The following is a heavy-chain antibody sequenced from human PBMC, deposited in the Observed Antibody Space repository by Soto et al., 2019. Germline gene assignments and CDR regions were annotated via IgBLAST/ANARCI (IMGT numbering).Heavy chain of an antibody. V-gene: IGHV1-69*12. CDR2: IIPIFGTA. D-gene: IGHD3-10*01. CDR1: GGTFSRYA. Sequence: HVQLVQSGAEVKKPGSSVKVSCKASGGTFSRYAISWVRQAPGQGLEWMGGIIPIFGTANYAQKFQGRVTITADESTSTAYMELSIMRYEDTAVYYCARDGLLWPFDIWGHGTMVTVSS. CDR3: ARDGLLWPFDI. J-gene: IGHJ3*02.